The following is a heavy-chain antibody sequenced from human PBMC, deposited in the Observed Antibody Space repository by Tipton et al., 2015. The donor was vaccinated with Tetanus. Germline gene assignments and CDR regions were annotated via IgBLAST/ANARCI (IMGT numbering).Heavy chain of an antibody. CDR1: GYTFTSLG. Sequence: QVQLVQSGPEVKKPGASVKVSCKASGYTFTSLGINWVRQAPGQGLEWMGWINTDKGSTNYAQNLQGRVIMTTDTSTLTAYMELRSLRSDDTSVYYCARGGTMDYWGQGTLVTVSA. CDR2: INTDKGST. V-gene: IGHV1-18*01. D-gene: IGHD1-1*01. J-gene: IGHJ4*02. CDR3: ARGGTMDY.